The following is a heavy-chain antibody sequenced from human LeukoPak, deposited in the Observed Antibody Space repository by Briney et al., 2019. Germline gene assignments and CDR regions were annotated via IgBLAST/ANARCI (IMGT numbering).Heavy chain of an antibody. CDR3: AKGGVTSGYYIVINYFDY. CDR1: GFTFSSFG. CDR2: IWYDGNNT. D-gene: IGHD3-3*01. V-gene: IGHV3-33*06. J-gene: IGHJ4*02. Sequence: PGRSLRLSCAASGFTFSSFGMHWVRQAPGEGLEWVAVIWYDGNNTYYADSVKGRFTISRDNSKNTLYLQRTSLRAEDTAVYYCAKGGVTSGYYIVINYFDYWGQGTLVTVSS.